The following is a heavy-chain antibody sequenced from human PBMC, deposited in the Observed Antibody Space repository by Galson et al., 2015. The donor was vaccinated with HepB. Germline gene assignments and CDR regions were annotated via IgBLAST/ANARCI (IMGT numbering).Heavy chain of an antibody. Sequence: SLRLSCAASGFTFDDYTMHWVHQAPGKGLEWVSLISWDGGSTYYADSVKGRFTISRDNSKNSLYPQMNSLRTEDTALYYCAKDTGGYSSGWYGFNFDYWGQGTLVTVSS. V-gene: IGHV3-43*01. CDR1: GFTFDDYT. CDR3: AKDTGGYSSGWYGFNFDY. D-gene: IGHD6-19*01. CDR2: ISWDGGST. J-gene: IGHJ4*02.